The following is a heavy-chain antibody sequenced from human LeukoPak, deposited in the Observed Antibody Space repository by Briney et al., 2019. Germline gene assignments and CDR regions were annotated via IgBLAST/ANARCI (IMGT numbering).Heavy chain of an antibody. CDR3: ARNRPSSSYYYYGMDV. D-gene: IGHD6-6*01. CDR1: GGTFSSYA. J-gene: IGHJ6*02. CDR2: IIPIFGTA. V-gene: IGHV1-69*13. Sequence: SVKVSCKASGGTFSSYAISWVRQAPGQGLEWMGGIIPIFGTANYAQKFQGRVTITADESTSTAYMELSSLRSEDTAVYYCARNRPSSSYYYYGMDVWGQGTTVTVSS.